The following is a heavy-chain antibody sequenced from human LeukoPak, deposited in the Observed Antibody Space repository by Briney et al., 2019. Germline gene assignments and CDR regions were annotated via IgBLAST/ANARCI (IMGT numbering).Heavy chain of an antibody. D-gene: IGHD4-17*01. CDR2: IYPGDSDT. CDR3: ARTVTTGGFYAEYLQH. CDR1: GYSFTSYW. J-gene: IGHJ1*01. Sequence: GESLKISCKGSGYSFTSYWIGWVRQMPGKGLEWMGIIYPGDSDTRYSPSFQGQVTISADKSISTAYLQWSSLKAPDTAMYYCARTVTTGGFYAEYLQHWGQGTLVTVSS. V-gene: IGHV5-51*01.